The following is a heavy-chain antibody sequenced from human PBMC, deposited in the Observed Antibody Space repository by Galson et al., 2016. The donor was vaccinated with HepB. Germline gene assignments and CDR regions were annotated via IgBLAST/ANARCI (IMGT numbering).Heavy chain of an antibody. CDR3: AKDRGDYIWGTYRYTLDAFDV. J-gene: IGHJ3*01. D-gene: IGHD3-16*02. Sequence: SLRLSCAASGFTFNTYNMNWVRQTPGKGLELVSSITSSSSYIYYTDSVKGRFTISRDNAKNSLYLQMNSLRAEDTAIYYCAKDRGDYIWGTYRYTLDAFDVWGQETVVAVSS. V-gene: IGHV3-21*01. CDR1: GFTFNTYN. CDR2: ITSSSSYI.